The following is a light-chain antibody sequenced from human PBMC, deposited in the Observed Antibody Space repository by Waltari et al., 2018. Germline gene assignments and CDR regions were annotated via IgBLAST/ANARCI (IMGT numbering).Light chain of an antibody. V-gene: IGKV3-15*01. CDR3: QQYNKWPPWT. J-gene: IGKJ1*01. CDR2: GAS. CDR1: QSVSIN. Sequence: EIVMTQSPATLSVSPGERATLSCRASQSVSINLAWYQQKPGQAPMLLINGASTRATGSPARFSGSGSGTEVTLTISSLQSEDFAVNYCQQYNKWPPWTFGQGTKVEIK.